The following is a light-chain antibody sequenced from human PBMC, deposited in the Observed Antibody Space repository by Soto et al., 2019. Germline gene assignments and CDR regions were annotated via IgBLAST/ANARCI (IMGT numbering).Light chain of an antibody. J-gene: IGKJ1*01. CDR2: ATS. Sequence: LPPRETSPVSCRASQTVNSDYLAWFQQRPGQAPRLLIFATSRRATDIPDRFSGSGSGTDFTLAIRRLEPEDFAVYYCHQFGYSPRTFGQGTKVDIK. CDR1: QTVNSDY. V-gene: IGKV3-20*01. CDR3: HQFGYSPRT.